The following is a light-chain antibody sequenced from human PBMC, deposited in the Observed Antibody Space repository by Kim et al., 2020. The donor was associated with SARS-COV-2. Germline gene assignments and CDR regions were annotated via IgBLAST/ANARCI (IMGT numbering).Light chain of an antibody. V-gene: IGKV3-20*01. J-gene: IGKJ1*01. CDR1: QSVSSNY. CDR2: GAS. CDR3: QQYGTSPWT. Sequence: SPGERAALSCRASQSVSSNYLAWYQQKPGQAPRLLIYGASSRATGIPDRFSGSGSGTDFTLAISRLEPEDLAVYYCQQYGTSPWTFGQGTKVEIK.